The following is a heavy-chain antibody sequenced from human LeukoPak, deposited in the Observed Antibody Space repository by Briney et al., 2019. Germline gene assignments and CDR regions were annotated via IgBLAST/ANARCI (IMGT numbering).Heavy chain of an antibody. CDR2: MNPNSGST. J-gene: IGHJ6*02. CDR3: ARADCSSTSCYFSLDYGMDV. Sequence: ASVKVSCKASGYTFTSYDINWVRQATGQGLEWMGWMNPNSGSTGYAQKFQGRVTITRNTSISTAYMELSSLRSEDTAVYYCARADCSSTSCYFSLDYGMDVWGQGTTVTVSS. D-gene: IGHD2-2*01. V-gene: IGHV1-8*03. CDR1: GYTFTSYD.